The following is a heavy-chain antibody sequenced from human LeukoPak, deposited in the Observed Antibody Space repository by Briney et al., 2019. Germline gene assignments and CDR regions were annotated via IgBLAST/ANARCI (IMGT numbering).Heavy chain of an antibody. Sequence: ASVKVSCKASGGTFTSYYMHWVRQAPGQGLEWMGIINPSGGSTSYAQKFQGRVTMTRDTSTSTVYMELSSLRSEDTAVYYCARDFLMLAMVRGAYYYYGMDVWGQGTTVTVSS. J-gene: IGHJ6*02. V-gene: IGHV1-46*01. CDR2: INPSGGST. D-gene: IGHD3-10*01. CDR3: ARDFLMLAMVRGAYYYYGMDV. CDR1: GGTFTSYY.